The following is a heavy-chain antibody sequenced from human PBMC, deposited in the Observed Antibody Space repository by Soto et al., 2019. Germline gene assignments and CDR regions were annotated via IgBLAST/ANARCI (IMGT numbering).Heavy chain of an antibody. D-gene: IGHD3-10*01. J-gene: IGHJ5*02. CDR3: ARIRYYDSGSSINWFDP. CDR1: GFTFSTYN. Sequence: PGGSLRLSCAASGFTFSTYNMNWVRQGPGKGLEWVSFISYSSTDIHYADSVKGRFTISRDNAKNSLYLQMNSLRAEDTAVYYCARIRYYDSGSSINWFDPWGQGTLVTVSS. V-gene: IGHV3-21*04. CDR2: ISYSSTDI.